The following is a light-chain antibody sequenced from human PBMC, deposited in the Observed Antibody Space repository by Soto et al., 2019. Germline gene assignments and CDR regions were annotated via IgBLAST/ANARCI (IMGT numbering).Light chain of an antibody. CDR2: GAS. J-gene: IGKJ1*01. V-gene: IGKV3D-20*02. Sequence: EMVMTQSPTILSLSPGERATLSCRASQSVSSSYLAWYQQKPGQAPRLLIYGASSRAAGIPARFSASGSGTDFTLTISEVQPEDFALYYCHQRQSWHRAFGQGAKG. CDR1: QSVSSSY. CDR3: HQRQSWHRA.